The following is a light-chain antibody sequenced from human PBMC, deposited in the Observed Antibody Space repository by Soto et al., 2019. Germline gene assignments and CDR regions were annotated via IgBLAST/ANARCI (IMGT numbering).Light chain of an antibody. Sequence: DIQLTQSPSFLSASVEDRVTISCRASYDISSSLAWYQQEPGKPPKLLIYDSSTLQPGVPSRFTGSGSGRKFTLTISGLQFGDFATYFCQQYYSYPYTFGQGTKLEIK. V-gene: IGKV1-9*01. CDR3: QQYYSYPYT. CDR2: DSS. J-gene: IGKJ2*01. CDR1: YDISSS.